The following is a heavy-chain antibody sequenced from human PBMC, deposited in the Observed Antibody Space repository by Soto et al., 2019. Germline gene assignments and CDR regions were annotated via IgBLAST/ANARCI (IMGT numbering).Heavy chain of an antibody. CDR1: GFTFSSYG. V-gene: IGHV3-30*18. CDR3: AKDGQDGYKWMNYFDY. J-gene: IGHJ4*02. CDR2: ISYDGSNK. Sequence: QVQLVESGGGVVQPGRSLRLSCAASGFTFSSYGMHWVRQAPGKGLEWVAVISYDGSNKYYADSVKGRFTISRDNSKNTLYLQMSSLRAEDTAVYYCAKDGQDGYKWMNYFDYWGQGTLVTVSS. D-gene: IGHD1-1*01.